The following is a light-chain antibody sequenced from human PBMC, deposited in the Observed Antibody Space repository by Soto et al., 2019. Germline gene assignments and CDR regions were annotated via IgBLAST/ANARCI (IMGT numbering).Light chain of an antibody. CDR3: KTNAVSNPYV. CDR1: KNDIGVYDF. Sequence: QSALTQPPSASGSPGQSGTISCTGTKNDIGVYDFVSWYQHHPGKATRLIIYEVVQRPSGVPDRFSGSKSGNTAPLAVSGLQAANETDYTCKTNAVSNPYVFGSGIKVTVL. CDR2: EVV. V-gene: IGLV2-8*01. J-gene: IGLJ1*01.